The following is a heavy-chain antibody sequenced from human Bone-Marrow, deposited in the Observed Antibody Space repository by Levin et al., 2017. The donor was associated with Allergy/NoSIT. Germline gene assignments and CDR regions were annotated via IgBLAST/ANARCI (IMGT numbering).Heavy chain of an antibody. CDR1: GFTFRKYV. V-gene: IGHV3-23*01. CDR3: AKVWEAAEDVDY. Sequence: GGSLRLSCAASGFTFRKYVMSWVRQAPGRGPECVATITPSGAATYYGDSVRGRFTITRDNSKNTLFLQMNALRAEDSAIYFCAKVWEAAEDVDYWGQGTLVTVSS. D-gene: IGHD1-26*01. CDR2: ITPSGAAT. J-gene: IGHJ4*02.